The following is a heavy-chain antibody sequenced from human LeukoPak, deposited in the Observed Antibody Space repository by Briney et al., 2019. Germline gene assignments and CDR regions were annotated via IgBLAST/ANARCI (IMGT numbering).Heavy chain of an antibody. Sequence: SQTLSLTCAISGDSVSSNSAAWNWVRQSPSRGLEWLGRTYFRSKWRNNYAVSVKSRIPVNPATSKNQFSLQLFSVPPEDTAVYYCARLENWVFDYWRQGTLVTVSS. CDR2: TYFRSKWRN. D-gene: IGHD7-27*01. CDR1: GDSVSSNSAA. V-gene: IGHV6-1*01. CDR3: ARLENWVFDY. J-gene: IGHJ4*02.